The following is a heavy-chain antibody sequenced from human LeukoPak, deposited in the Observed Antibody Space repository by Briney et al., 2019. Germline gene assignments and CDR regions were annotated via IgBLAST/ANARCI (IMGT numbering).Heavy chain of an antibody. CDR3: ADLGDYGVG. CDR2: IKSRTDGGTI. CDR1: GFTFDDYG. D-gene: IGHD4-17*01. J-gene: IGHJ4*02. Sequence: GGSLRLSCAASGFTFDDYGMSWVRQAPGKGPEWVGRIKSRTDGGTIEYAAPVRGRFSISRDDSKNTLYLQINSLNTEDTAVYYCADLGDYGVGWGQGTLVTVSS. V-gene: IGHV3-15*01.